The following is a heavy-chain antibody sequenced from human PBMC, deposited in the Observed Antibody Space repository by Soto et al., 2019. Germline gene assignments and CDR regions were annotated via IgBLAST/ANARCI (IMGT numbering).Heavy chain of an antibody. CDR1: GGTFSGYT. V-gene: IGHV1-69*01. D-gene: IGHD6-6*01. J-gene: IGHJ4*02. CDR3: ARLSIARRDFDY. CDR2: TIPVFGTA. Sequence: QVQLVQSGGEVRKPGSSVKVSCKASGGTFSGYTITWVRQAPGQGLEWMGGTIPVFGTANYAQKFQGRVTITADESTSTAYMELSSLRSEDTAVYYCARLSIARRDFDYWGQGTLVTVSS.